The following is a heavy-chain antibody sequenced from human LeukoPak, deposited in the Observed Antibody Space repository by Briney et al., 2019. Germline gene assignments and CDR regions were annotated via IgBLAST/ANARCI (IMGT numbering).Heavy chain of an antibody. D-gene: IGHD2-15*01. V-gene: IGHV4-61*01. J-gene: IGHJ4*02. CDR3: ARGTHCSGGSCYSYDY. CDR1: GGSVSSGSYY. Sequence: PSETLSLTCTVSGGSVSSGSYYWSWIRPPPGKGLEWIGYIYYSGSTSYNPSLKSRVTISVDTSKNQFSLKLSSVTAADTAVYYCARGTHCSGGSCYSYDYWGQGTLVTVSS. CDR2: IYYSGST.